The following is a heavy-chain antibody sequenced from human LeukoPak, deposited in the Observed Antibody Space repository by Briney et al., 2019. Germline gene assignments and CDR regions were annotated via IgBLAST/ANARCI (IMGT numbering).Heavy chain of an antibody. J-gene: IGHJ4*02. Sequence: PGGSLRLSCAASGFTFSDYSMNWVRQAPGEGLEWVSSISSSSTYMYYADSVKGRFTISRDNAKNSLYLQMNSPKTEDTAVYYCTTETHSGYYVFDYWGQGTLVTVSS. CDR3: TTETHSGYYVFDY. V-gene: IGHV3-21*03. CDR2: ISSSSTYM. CDR1: GFTFSDYS. D-gene: IGHD5-12*01.